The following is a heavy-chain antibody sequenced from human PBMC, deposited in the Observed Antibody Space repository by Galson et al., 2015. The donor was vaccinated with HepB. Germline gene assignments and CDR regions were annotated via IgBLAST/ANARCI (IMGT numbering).Heavy chain of an antibody. J-gene: IGHJ1*01. D-gene: IGHD2-21*01. V-gene: IGHV3-15*01. CDR1: GFTFNNAW. Sequence: SLRLSCAASGFTFNNAWMSWVRQAPGKGLEWVGRIKSKTDSGTTDYAAPLKGRFTISRDDSKTMLYLQMSSLKTEDTAVYFWAHLRGIALQYFQHWAQAPWSPSPQ. CDR3: AHLRGIALQYFQH. CDR2: IKSKTDSGTT.